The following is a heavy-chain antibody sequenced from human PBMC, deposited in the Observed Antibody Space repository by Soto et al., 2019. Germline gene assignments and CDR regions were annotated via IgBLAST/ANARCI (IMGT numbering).Heavy chain of an antibody. J-gene: IGHJ4*02. CDR1: GDSMSSSDYY. CDR3: ARRTVNIRTFYSGLKTHCFDY. V-gene: IGHV4-39*01. Sequence: PSETLSLTCAVSGDSMSSSDYYWGWIRQPQGKGQEWIGSIYYSGSTYYNPSLQSRVAISVDTSKNQFSLKLKSVTAADTAIYYCARRTVNIRTFYSGLKTHCFDYWGQGAPVTVSS. D-gene: IGHD6-19*01. CDR2: IYYSGST.